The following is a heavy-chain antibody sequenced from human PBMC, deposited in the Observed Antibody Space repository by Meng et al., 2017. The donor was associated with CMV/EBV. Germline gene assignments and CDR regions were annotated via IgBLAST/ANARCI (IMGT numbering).Heavy chain of an antibody. CDR3: AREEDYCSSSSCYGYFDC. CDR1: GFTFSHYE. D-gene: IGHD2-2*01. J-gene: IGHJ4*02. CDR2: ISSGGSTI. Sequence: GGSLRLSCAASGFTFSHYEMNWVRQAPGKGPEWVSYISSGGSTIYYADSVKGRFTISRDNAKKSLYLQMNSLRAEDTAVYYCAREEDYCSSSSCYGYFDCWGQGTLVTVSS. V-gene: IGHV3-48*03.